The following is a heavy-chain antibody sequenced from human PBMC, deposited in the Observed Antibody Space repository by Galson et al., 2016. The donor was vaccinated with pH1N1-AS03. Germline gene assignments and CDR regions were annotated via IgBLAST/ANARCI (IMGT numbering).Heavy chain of an antibody. CDR1: GFTFDYFY. CDR2: ISTAGITT. J-gene: IGHJ6*02. CDR3: AKDSGRLTHYYYGMDV. V-gene: IGHV3-11*01. Sequence: SLRLSCAASGFTFDYFYMSWIRQAPGKGLEWISFISTAGITTHYADSVKGRFTISRDNAKNALHLQMNSLRPEDTGLYYCAKDSGRLTHYYYGMDVWGQGTTVTVSS. D-gene: IGHD2-15*01.